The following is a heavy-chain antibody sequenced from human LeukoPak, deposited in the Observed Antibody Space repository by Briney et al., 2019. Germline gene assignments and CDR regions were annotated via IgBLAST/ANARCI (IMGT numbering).Heavy chain of an antibody. V-gene: IGHV3-74*01. CDR3: ARVGPWVNPKYYYHYMDV. J-gene: IGHJ6*03. CDR2: INSDASVT. Sequence: GGSLRLSCAASGFTFSNYWMHWVRQTPGKGLVWVSRINSDASVTTYADSVKGRFTISRDNAKNSLYLQMNSLRAEDTAVYYCARVGPWVNPKYYYHYMDVWGKGTTVTVSS. D-gene: IGHD1-14*01. CDR1: GFTFSNYW.